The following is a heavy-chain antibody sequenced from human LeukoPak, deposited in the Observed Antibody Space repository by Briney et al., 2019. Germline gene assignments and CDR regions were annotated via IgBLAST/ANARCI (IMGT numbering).Heavy chain of an antibody. J-gene: IGHJ2*01. D-gene: IGHD2-15*01. CDR2: INPNSGGT. Sequence: ASVKVSCKASGYTFTGYSMHWVRQAPGQGLEWMGWINPNSGGTNYAQKFQARVTMTRDTSISTAYMELSRLRSDDTAVYYCARSRYCSGGSCYENWYFDLWGRGTLVTVSS. V-gene: IGHV1-2*02. CDR1: GYTFTGYS. CDR3: ARSRYCSGGSCYENWYFDL.